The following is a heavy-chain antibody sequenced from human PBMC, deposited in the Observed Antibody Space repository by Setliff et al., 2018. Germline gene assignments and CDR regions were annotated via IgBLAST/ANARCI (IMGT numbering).Heavy chain of an antibody. V-gene: IGHV3-23*01. Sequence: GSLRLSCVASTFTFSKYAVTWVRQAPGKGLEWVSSIHVSGGSTYYADSVKGRFTISRDNSRNTLYLQMNSLRAEDTASYYCARDPSGDYVGAFDPWGQGILVTVSS. CDR3: ARDPSGDYVGAFDP. J-gene: IGHJ5*02. CDR1: TFTFSKYA. CDR2: IHVSGGST. D-gene: IGHD4-17*01.